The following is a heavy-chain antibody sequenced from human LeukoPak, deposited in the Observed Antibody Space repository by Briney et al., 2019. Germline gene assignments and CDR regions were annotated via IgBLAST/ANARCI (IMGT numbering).Heavy chain of an antibody. D-gene: IGHD6-13*01. CDR1: GGSFSGYY. Sequence: SETLSLTCVVYGGSFSGYYWSWIRQPPGKGLEWIGEINHSGSTNYNPSLKSRVTISVDTSKNQFSLKLSSVTAADTAVYYCAREIAAGNWGQGTLVTVSS. CDR3: AREIAAGN. CDR2: INHSGST. J-gene: IGHJ4*02. V-gene: IGHV4-34*01.